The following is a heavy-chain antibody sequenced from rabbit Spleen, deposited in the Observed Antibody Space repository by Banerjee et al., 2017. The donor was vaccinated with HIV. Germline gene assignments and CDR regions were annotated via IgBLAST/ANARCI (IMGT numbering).Heavy chain of an antibody. CDR2: INIVTGKS. CDR3: ARDTSSSFSSYGMDL. CDR1: GVSFSDKDV. D-gene: IGHD1-1*01. Sequence: EQLEESGGGLVKPEGSLTLTCKASGVSFSDKDVMCWVRQAPGKGLEWIACINIVTGKSVDASWAKGRFTISKTSSTTVTLQMTRLTAADTATYFCARDTSSSFSSYGMDLWGPGTLVTVS. V-gene: IGHV1S45*01. J-gene: IGHJ6*01.